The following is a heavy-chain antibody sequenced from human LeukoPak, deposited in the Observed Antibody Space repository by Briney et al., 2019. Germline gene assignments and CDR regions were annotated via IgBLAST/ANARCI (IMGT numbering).Heavy chain of an antibody. Sequence: SETLSLTCTVSGGSISSGDYYWSWIRQPPGKGLEWIGYIYYSGSTYYNPSLKSRVTISVDTSKNQFSLKLSSVTAADTAVYYCARGSTWFGEPMVSFDYWGQGPLVTVSS. D-gene: IGHD3-10*01. V-gene: IGHV4-30-4*01. CDR3: ARGSTWFGEPMVSFDY. CDR1: GGSISSGDYY. J-gene: IGHJ4*02. CDR2: IYYSGST.